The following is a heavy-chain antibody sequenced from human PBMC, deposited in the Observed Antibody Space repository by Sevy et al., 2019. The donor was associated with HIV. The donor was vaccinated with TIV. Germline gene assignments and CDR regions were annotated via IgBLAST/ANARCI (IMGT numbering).Heavy chain of an antibody. Sequence: SETLSLTCTVSGGSISSGSYYWSWIRQPAGKGLEWIGRIYTSGSTNYNPSLKSRVTMSVDTSKNQFSLKLSSVTAADTAVYYCARDRYYYDSSGYYQYYFHYWGQGTLVTVSS. J-gene: IGHJ4*02. V-gene: IGHV4-61*02. CDR3: ARDRYYYDSSGYYQYYFHY. D-gene: IGHD3-22*01. CDR2: IYTSGST. CDR1: GGSISSGSYY.